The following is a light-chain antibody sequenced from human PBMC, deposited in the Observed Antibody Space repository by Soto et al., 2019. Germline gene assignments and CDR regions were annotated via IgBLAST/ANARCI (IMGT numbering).Light chain of an antibody. V-gene: IGKV3-11*01. CDR1: QSLRGY. CDR3: QQRSSWPLT. Sequence: EIVLTQSPVTLSLSPGERATLSCRASQSLRGYLAWYQQKPGQAPRLLIYDASNRATGIPARFSGSGSATDFTLTISSLEPEDFAVYYCQQRSSWPLTFGGGTKVEI. J-gene: IGKJ4*01. CDR2: DAS.